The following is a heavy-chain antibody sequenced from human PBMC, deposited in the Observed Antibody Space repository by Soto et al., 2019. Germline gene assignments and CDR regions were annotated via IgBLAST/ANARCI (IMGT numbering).Heavy chain of an antibody. D-gene: IGHD3-10*01. Sequence: QVHLVQSGAEVKKPGASVKVSCKVSGYSLKELSIHWVRQAPGKGLEWMGGFDPEDGEIVYAQKFQGRVTMTEDTSTDTANMDLSSLRSEATAVYYCATGGPAGDFDNWCQGTLVTGSS. CDR1: GYSLKELS. V-gene: IGHV1-24*01. CDR2: FDPEDGEI. CDR3: ATGGPAGDFDN. J-gene: IGHJ4*02.